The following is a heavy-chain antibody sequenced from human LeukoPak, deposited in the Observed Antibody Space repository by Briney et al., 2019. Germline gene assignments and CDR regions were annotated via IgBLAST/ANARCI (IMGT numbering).Heavy chain of an antibody. CDR3: ARASWGLRLGELSYYFDY. D-gene: IGHD3-16*02. V-gene: IGHV4-30-4*08. CDR1: GGSISSGDYY. J-gene: IGHJ4*02. CDR2: IYYSGST. Sequence: SETLSLTCTVSGGSISSGDYYWSRIRQPPGKGLEWIGYIYYSGSTYYNPSLKSRVTISVDTSKNQFSLKLGSVTAADTAVYYCARASWGLRLGELSYYFDYWGQGTLVTVSS.